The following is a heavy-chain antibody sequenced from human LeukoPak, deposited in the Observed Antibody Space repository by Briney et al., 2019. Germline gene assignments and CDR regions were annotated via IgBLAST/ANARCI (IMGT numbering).Heavy chain of an antibody. CDR2: INPNSGGT. CDR1: GYTFTGYY. D-gene: IGHD6-19*01. J-gene: IGHJ4*03. CDR3: ARGHSSGWLGGKKREFDY. V-gene: IGHV1-2*02. Sequence: GASVKVSCKASGYTFTGYYMHWVRQAPGQGLEWMGWINPNSGGTNYAQKFQGRVTMTRDTSISTAYMELSRLRSDDTAVYYCARGHSSGWLGGKKREFDYWGQGTTVAVSS.